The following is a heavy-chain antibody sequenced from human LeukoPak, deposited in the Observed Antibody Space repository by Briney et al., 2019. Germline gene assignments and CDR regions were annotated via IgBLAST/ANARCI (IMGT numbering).Heavy chain of an antibody. J-gene: IGHJ4*02. CDR1: GFTFSNYW. CDR3: ATTVAGYPDDYFDY. CDR2: INRDGSTT. D-gene: IGHD6-19*01. V-gene: IGHV3-74*03. Sequence: GGSLRLSCAASGFTFSNYWVHWVRQAPGKGLVWVSRINRDGSTTKYADSVRGRFTISRDNDKNSLYLQMNSLRAEDTAVYYCATTVAGYPDDYFDYWGQGTLVTVFS.